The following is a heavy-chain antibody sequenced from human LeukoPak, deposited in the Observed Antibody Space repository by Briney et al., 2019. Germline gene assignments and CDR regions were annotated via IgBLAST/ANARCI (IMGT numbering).Heavy chain of an antibody. Sequence: SVKVSYKASGGTFSIYAIRWVRQAPGQGLEGMGGIIHIFGIAKYAQKFQGRDTINGDKDKSTAYMELSSLRSEDTAVYYCARPYDSTGYLAYWGQGPLVTVS. D-gene: IGHD3-22*01. J-gene: IGHJ4*02. CDR3: ARPYDSTGYLAY. CDR2: IIHIFGIA. V-gene: IGHV1-69*17. CDR1: GGTFSIYA.